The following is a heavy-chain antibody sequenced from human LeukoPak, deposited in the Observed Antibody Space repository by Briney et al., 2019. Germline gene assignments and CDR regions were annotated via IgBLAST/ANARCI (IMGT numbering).Heavy chain of an antibody. J-gene: IGHJ4*02. CDR3: ARDYYRSLDY. Sequence: GGSLRLSCAAPGFSFTYSWMAWVRQTPEKGLEWVANIKQDGSEKYYLDSVKGRFTISRDNAKNSLYLQMKSLRVEDTAVYYCARDYYRSLDYWGQGTLATVSS. CDR2: IKQDGSEK. D-gene: IGHD3-22*01. V-gene: IGHV3-7*01. CDR1: GFSFTYSW.